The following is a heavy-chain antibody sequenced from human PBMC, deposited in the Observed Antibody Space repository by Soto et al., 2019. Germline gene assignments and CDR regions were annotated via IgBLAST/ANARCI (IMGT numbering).Heavy chain of an antibody. CDR2: LYYSGIT. CDR3: ATRERIKVAGSYYFDN. Sequence: SETLSLTCTVSGGSINNITDYWGWIRQPPGKGLEWIASLYYSGITYYNPSLKSRVIISVDTSKNQFSFKFSSVTAADTAVYYCATRERIKVAGSYYFDNWGQGALVTVSS. D-gene: IGHD6-19*01. CDR1: GGSINNITDY. J-gene: IGHJ4*02. V-gene: IGHV4-39*01.